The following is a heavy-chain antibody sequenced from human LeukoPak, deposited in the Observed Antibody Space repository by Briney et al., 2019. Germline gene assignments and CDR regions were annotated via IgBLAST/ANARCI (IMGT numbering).Heavy chain of an antibody. CDR2: IIPIFGTA. Sequence: SVKVSCKASGGTFSSYAISWVRQAPGKGLEWMGGIIPIFGTANYAQKFQGRVTITADESTSTAYMELSSLRSEDTAVYYCARAVSSSWSPGAEYFQHWGQGTLVTVSS. J-gene: IGHJ1*01. CDR1: GGTFSSYA. D-gene: IGHD6-13*01. V-gene: IGHV1-69*13. CDR3: ARAVSSSWSPGAEYFQH.